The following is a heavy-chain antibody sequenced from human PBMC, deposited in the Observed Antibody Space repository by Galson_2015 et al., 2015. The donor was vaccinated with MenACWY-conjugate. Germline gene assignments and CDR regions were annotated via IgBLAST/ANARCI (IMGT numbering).Heavy chain of an antibody. J-gene: IGHJ5*02. CDR3: AKDLRTIFQLVFDL. V-gene: IGHV3-23*01. CDR2: VSGSGGST. D-gene: IGHD3-10*01. CDR1: GFRFGDYA. Sequence: AGSGFRFGDYAMTWVRQAPGKGLEWISTVSGSGGSTYYADSVKGRFTISRDNSKNTLFLQMTSLRADDTAIYYCAKDLRTIFQLVFDLWGQGTLVIVSS.